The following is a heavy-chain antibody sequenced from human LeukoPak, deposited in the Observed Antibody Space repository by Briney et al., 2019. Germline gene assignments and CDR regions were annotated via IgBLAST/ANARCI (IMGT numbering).Heavy chain of an antibody. Sequence: SGPTLVNPTQTLTLTCTFSGFSLSASGMCVSWIRQPPGKALEWLARIDWDDDKYYSTSLETRLTISKDTSKNQVVLTMTNMDPVDTGTYYCARIITSRNWFDPWGQGTLVTVSS. CDR3: ARIITSRNWFDP. D-gene: IGHD3-16*01. CDR1: GFSLSASGMC. J-gene: IGHJ5*02. V-gene: IGHV2-70*11. CDR2: IDWDDDK.